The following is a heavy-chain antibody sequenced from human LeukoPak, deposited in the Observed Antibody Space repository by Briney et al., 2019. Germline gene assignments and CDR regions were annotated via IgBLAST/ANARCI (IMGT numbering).Heavy chain of an antibody. CDR2: TSYDGTSE. V-gene: IGHV3-30*04. CDR3: ARAKGLAGSYLDNWFDP. Sequence: GTSLRLSCAASGFSFRRYDMHWVRQAPGKGLEWVAATSYDGTSELYADFVKGRFSISIDNSRNTLSLQMDTLRPEDTAIYYCARAKGLAGSYLDNWFDPWGQGTRVIVSS. D-gene: IGHD1-26*01. CDR1: GFSFRRYD. J-gene: IGHJ5*02.